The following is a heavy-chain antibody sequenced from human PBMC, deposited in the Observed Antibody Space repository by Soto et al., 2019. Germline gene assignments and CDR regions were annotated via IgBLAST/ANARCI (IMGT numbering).Heavy chain of an antibody. CDR2: IIPIFGPA. D-gene: IGHD6-6*01. Sequence: QVQLVQSGSEVKKPGSSVRVSCKASGGSVSNSAISWLRQAPGQGLEWMGGIIPIFGPAIYARKFQGRFTISADESTGTAYMELNNGRSDDTAVYFCGRGSSLTKVEYWGQGTLFTVSS. CDR3: GRGSSLTKVEY. V-gene: IGHV1-69*01. J-gene: IGHJ4*02. CDR1: GGSVSNSA.